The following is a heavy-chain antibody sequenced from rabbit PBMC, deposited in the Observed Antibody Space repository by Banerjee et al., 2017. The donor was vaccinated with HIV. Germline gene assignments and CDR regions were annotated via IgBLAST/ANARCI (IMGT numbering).Heavy chain of an antibody. Sequence: QSLEESGGDLVKPGASLTLTCTASGFALSSYYYMCRVRQAPGKGLEWIACIYADDGNTYYANWARGRFTISKTSSTTVTLQMTSLTAADTATYFCARGPADASDNWSYYFNLWGPGTLVTVS. CDR3: ARGPADASDNWSYYFNL. J-gene: IGHJ4*01. V-gene: IGHV1S40*01. CDR2: IYADDGNT. D-gene: IGHD6-1*01. CDR1: GFALSSYYY.